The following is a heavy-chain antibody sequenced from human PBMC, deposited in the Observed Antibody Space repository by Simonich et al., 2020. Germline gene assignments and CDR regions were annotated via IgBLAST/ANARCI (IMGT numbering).Heavy chain of an antibody. Sequence: QVQLQESGPGLVKPSETLSLTCTVSGGSISNYSWSWIRQPPGKGLEWIGSIYYRWSTNHNPSHKSRVTISVDTSKNQFSLKLSSVTAADTAVYYCARGGLYFDYWGQGTLVTVSS. D-gene: IGHD2-15*01. V-gene: IGHV4-59*01. CDR3: ARGGLYFDY. CDR1: GGSISNYS. J-gene: IGHJ4*02. CDR2: IYYRWST.